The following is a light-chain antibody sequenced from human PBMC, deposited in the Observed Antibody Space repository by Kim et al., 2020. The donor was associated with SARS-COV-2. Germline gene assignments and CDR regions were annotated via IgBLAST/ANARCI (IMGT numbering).Light chain of an antibody. V-gene: IGLV3-21*03. Sequence: ATGKTATITCGNKNIRLKTVGGDQQKPGQEPVVVVYDEKDRPSGIPERCSGSTSGYTATLTISRVEAGDEADYYCQVWDGSTDHVLFGGGTQLTVL. CDR2: DEK. J-gene: IGLJ2*01. CDR3: QVWDGSTDHVL. CDR1: NIRLKT.